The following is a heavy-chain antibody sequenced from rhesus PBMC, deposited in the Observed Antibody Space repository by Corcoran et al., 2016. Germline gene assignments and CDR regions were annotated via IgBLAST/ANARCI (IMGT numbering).Heavy chain of an antibody. V-gene: IGHV3S5*01. CDR1: GFTFSSYG. Sequence: EVQLVESGGGLVQPGGSLRLSCAASGFTFSSYGMSWVRQAPGKGMEWVSYISNGGGSTYSADSVKGRFTIYRDNARNTLSLQMNSLRAEDTAVYYCAKENSYSGSWNRGPFDYWGQGVLVTVSS. CDR3: AKENSYSGSWNRGPFDY. D-gene: IGHD6-25*01. J-gene: IGHJ4*01. CDR2: ISNGGGST.